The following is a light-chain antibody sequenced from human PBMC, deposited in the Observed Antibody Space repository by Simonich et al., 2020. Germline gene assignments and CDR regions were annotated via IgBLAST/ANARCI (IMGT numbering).Light chain of an antibody. CDR1: SSDVGCYNY. Sequence: QSALTQPASVSGSPGQSITISCTGTSSDVGCYNYVSWYQQHPGKAPKLMIYDVRKRPAGVFNRFSGSKSGNTASLTIAGLQAEAEADYYCSSYTSSSTVVFGGGTKLTVL. CDR2: DVR. J-gene: IGLJ2*01. CDR3: SSYTSSSTVV. V-gene: IGLV2-14*01.